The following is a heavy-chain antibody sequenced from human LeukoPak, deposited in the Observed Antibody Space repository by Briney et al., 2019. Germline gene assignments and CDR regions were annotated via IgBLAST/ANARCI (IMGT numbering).Heavy chain of an antibody. D-gene: IGHD4-11*01. CDR2: IYSGGST. CDR3: AIARHSNYGEFDY. Sequence: GGSLRLSCAASGFTVSRNYMSWVRQAPGKGLEWVSVIYSGGSTYYADSVKGRFTISRDNSKNTLYPQMNSLRAEDTAVYYCAIARHSNYGEFDYWGQGTLVTVSS. CDR1: GFTVSRNY. V-gene: IGHV3-66*01. J-gene: IGHJ4*02.